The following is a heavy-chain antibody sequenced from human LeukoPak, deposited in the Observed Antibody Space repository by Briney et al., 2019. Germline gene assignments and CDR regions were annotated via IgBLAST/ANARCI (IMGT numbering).Heavy chain of an antibody. J-gene: IGHJ4*02. D-gene: IGHD1-14*01. V-gene: IGHV4-61*02. CDR3: ARLGIKESL. Sequence: SETLSLTCTVSGGSMSTGGFYWSWVRQPAGKGLEWIGRIFDSGTASYNPSLNRRVSMSLDRSKNQFSLTLTSVTAADTAVYYCARLGIKESLWGQGTLITVSS. CDR2: IFDSGTA. CDR1: GGSMSTGGFY.